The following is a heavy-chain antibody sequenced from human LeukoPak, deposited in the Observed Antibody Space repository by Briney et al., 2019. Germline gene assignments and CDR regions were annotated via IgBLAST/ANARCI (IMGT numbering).Heavy chain of an antibody. D-gene: IGHD3-10*01. Sequence: SGTLSLTCTVSVVSISSYDWSCIRQPPGKGLGGSGYIYYSRSTNYNPSLTSRIAISEDPSKNQSSLTLSCATAADTAVYYCARAKDIYGSGSSVLSWFEPWGQGTLVTVSS. CDR2: IYYSRST. CDR1: VVSISSYD. V-gene: IGHV4-59*01. CDR3: ARAKDIYGSGSSVLSWFEP. J-gene: IGHJ5*02.